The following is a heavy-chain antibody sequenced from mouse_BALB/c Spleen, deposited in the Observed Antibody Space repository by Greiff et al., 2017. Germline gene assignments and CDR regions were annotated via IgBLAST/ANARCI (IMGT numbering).Heavy chain of an antibody. CDR1: GFTFSDYY. D-gene: IGHD1-1*02. CDR2: ISDGGSYT. Sequence: DVHLVESGGGLVKPGGSLKLSCAASGFTFSDYYMYWVRQPPEKRLEWVATISDGGSYTYYPDSVKGRFTISRDNAKNNLYLQMSSLKSEDTAMYYCARELWEAMDYWGQGTSVTVSS. V-gene: IGHV5-4*02. J-gene: IGHJ4*01. CDR3: ARELWEAMDY.